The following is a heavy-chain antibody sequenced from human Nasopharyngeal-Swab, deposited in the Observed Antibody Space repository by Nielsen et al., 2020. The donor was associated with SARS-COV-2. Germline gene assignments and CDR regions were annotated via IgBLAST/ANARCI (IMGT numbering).Heavy chain of an antibody. CDR3: ARVQVDDDFWTGYHFDY. Sequence: GSLRLSCTVSGGSMNSYYWYWIRQPLGKGLEWIGYVFNSGSTEYSPSLKRRATISVDTSNNQFSLKLSSVTAADTAVYFCARVQVDDDFWTGYHFDYWGQGTLVTVSS. CDR2: VFNSGST. J-gene: IGHJ4*02. CDR1: GGSMNSYY. D-gene: IGHD3/OR15-3a*01. V-gene: IGHV4-59*01.